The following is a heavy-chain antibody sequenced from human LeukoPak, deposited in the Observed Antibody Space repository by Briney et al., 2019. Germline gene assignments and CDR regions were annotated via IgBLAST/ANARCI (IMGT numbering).Heavy chain of an antibody. CDR2: IYYSGST. J-gene: IGHJ3*02. Sequence: TSETLSLTCAVSGGSISSSSYYWGWIRQPPGKGLEWIGSIYYSGSTYYNPSLKSRVTISVDTSKNQFSLKLSSVTAADTAVYYCARDGGSIYAFDIWGQGTMVTVSS. CDR1: GGSISSSSYY. V-gene: IGHV4-39*07. D-gene: IGHD3-10*01. CDR3: ARDGGSIYAFDI.